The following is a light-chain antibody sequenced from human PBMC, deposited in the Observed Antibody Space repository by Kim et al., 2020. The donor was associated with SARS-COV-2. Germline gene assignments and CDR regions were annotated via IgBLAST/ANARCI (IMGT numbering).Light chain of an antibody. CDR2: QDR. J-gene: IGLJ3*02. CDR1: NLGDRY. CDR3: QTWDSRAGVV. Sequence: VSPGQTVTITCSGENLGDRYVSWYRQKPGQSPVVVMFQDRKRPSDIPARFSGSHSGKTATLTISGTQTMDEADYYCQTWDSRAGVVFGGGTQLTVL. V-gene: IGLV3-1*01.